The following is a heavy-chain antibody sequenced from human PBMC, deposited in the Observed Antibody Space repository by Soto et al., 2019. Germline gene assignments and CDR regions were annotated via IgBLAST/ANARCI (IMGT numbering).Heavy chain of an antibody. V-gene: IGHV1-2*04. CDR3: ARDSFEDYDFWSGYYHYGMDV. Sequence: GASVKVSCKASGYTFTGYYMHWVRQAPGQGLEWMGWINPNSGGTNYAQKFQGWVTMTRDTSISTAYMELSRLRSDDTAVYYCARDSFEDYDFWSGYYHYGMDVRGQGTTVTVSS. J-gene: IGHJ6*02. CDR2: INPNSGGT. CDR1: GYTFTGYY. D-gene: IGHD3-3*01.